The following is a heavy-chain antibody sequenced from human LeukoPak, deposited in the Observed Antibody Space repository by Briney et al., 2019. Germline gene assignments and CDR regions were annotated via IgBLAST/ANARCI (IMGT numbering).Heavy chain of an antibody. CDR2: IYYSGST. CDR1: GGSISSSSYY. V-gene: IGHV4-39*01. D-gene: IGHD3-3*02. CDR3: ARARQLYKHNWFDP. J-gene: IGHJ5*02. Sequence: SETLSLTCTVSGGSISSSSYYWGWIRQPPGKGLEWIGSIYYSGSTYYNPSLKSRVTISVDTSKNQFSLKLSSVTAADTAVYYCARARQLYKHNWFDPWGQGTLVTVSS.